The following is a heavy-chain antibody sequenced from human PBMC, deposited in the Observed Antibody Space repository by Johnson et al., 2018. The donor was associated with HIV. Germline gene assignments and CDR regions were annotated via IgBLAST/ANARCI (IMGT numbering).Heavy chain of an antibody. J-gene: IGHJ3*02. V-gene: IGHV3-33*06. CDR3: AKDLRVFDWFNAYDAFDI. CDR2: IWYDGSNK. Sequence: QVQLVESGGGVVQPGRSLRLSCAASGFTFSSYGMHWVRQAPGKGLEWVAVIWYDGSNKYYADSVKGRFTISRDNSKNTLYLQMNSLRADDTAVYYCAKDLRVFDWFNAYDAFDICGQGTMVTVSS. CDR1: GFTFSSYG. D-gene: IGHD3-9*01.